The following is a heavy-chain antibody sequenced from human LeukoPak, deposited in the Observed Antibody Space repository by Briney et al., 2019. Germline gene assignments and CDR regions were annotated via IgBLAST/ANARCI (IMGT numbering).Heavy chain of an antibody. Sequence: GGSLRLSCAVSGFTFHTFGIHWVRQTPGKGLEWVALISFDGNNKYYSDSVKGRFTISRDNSKNTLYLQMDSLRAEDTAVYYCARAHHRRVYDYVWGSYPYWGQGTLVTVSS. CDR3: ARAHHRRVYDYVWGSYPY. D-gene: IGHD3-16*02. CDR1: GFTFHTFG. V-gene: IGHV3-30*03. CDR2: ISFDGNNK. J-gene: IGHJ4*02.